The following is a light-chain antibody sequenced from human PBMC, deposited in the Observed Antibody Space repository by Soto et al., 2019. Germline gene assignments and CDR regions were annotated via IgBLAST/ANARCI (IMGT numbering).Light chain of an antibody. CDR2: GAS. Sequence: EIVLTQSPVTLSLSPWERATLSCRASQSVTSSYLAWYQQKPGQAPRLFIYGASSRATGIPDRFSGSGSGTEFTLTISRLEPEDFAVYHCQQYGNSPWTFGQGTKVEIK. CDR1: QSVTSSY. V-gene: IGKV3-20*01. CDR3: QQYGNSPWT. J-gene: IGKJ1*01.